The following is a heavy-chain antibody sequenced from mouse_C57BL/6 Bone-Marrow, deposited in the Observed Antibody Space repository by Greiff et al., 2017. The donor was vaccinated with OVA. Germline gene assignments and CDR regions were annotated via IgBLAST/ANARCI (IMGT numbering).Heavy chain of an antibody. CDR3: ARNYYYCSSWYFDG. CDR1: GYTFTSYW. J-gene: IGHJ1*03. D-gene: IGHD1-1*01. Sequence: QVQLQQPGAELVKPGASVKLSCKASGYTFTSYWMHWVKQRPGQGLEWIGMLHPNSGSTNYNEKFKSKATLTVDKSSSTAYMQLNRLTSEHSAVYYCARNYYYCSSWYFDGWGTGTTVTVSS. V-gene: IGHV1-64*01. CDR2: LHPNSGST.